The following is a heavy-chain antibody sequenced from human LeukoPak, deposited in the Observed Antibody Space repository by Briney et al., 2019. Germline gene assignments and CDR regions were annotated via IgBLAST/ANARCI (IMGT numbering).Heavy chain of an antibody. CDR1: SFTFSSYV. Sequence: GGSLRLSCGASSFTFSSYVMSWVRQAPGKGLEWVSTVSTTGGSTYYADSVKGRLTISRDNSKDTLYLQMNSLRAEDTAVYYCAKAPVTTCRGAFCYPFDYWGLGTLVTVSS. CDR3: AKAPVTTCRGAFCYPFDY. J-gene: IGHJ4*02. CDR2: VSTTGGST. V-gene: IGHV3-23*01. D-gene: IGHD2-15*01.